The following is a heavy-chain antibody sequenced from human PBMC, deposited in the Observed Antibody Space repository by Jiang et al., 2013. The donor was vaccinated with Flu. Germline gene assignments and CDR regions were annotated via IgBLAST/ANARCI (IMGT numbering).Heavy chain of an antibody. CDR3: ARSYGDHGRGGYY. CDR1: GFTVSSNY. J-gene: IGHJ4*02. D-gene: IGHD4-17*01. V-gene: IGHV3-66*01. CDR2: IYSGGST. Sequence: VQLLESGGGLVQPGGSLRLSCAASGFTVSSNYMSWVRQAPGKGLEWVSVIYSGGSTYYADSVKGRFTISRDNSKNTLYLQMNSLRAEDTAVYYCARSYGDHGRGGYYWGQGTLVTVSS.